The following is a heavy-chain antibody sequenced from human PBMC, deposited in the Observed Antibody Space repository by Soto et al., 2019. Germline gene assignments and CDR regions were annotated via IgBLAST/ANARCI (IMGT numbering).Heavy chain of an antibody. Sequence: PSETLSITCAVYGGSFSGYYWSWIRQPPGKGLEWIGEINHSGSTNYNPSLKSRVTISVDTSKNQFSLKLSSVTAADTAVYYCATAILTATLDVWGKGTTVTVSS. J-gene: IGHJ6*04. V-gene: IGHV4-34*01. D-gene: IGHD3-9*01. CDR3: ATAILTATLDV. CDR2: INHSGST. CDR1: GGSFSGYY.